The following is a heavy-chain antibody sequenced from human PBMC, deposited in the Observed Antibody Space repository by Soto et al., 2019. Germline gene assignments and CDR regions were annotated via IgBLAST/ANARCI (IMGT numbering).Heavy chain of an antibody. CDR2: IYYSGST. CDR1: GGSISSYY. Sequence: VQLQESGPGLVKPSETLSLTCPVSGGSISSYYWSWIRQPPGKGLEWIGYIYYSGSTNYNPSLKSRVTISVDTSKNQFSLRLSSVTAADTAVYYGARRNYDSSGTRFDPWGQGTLVTVSS. D-gene: IGHD3-22*01. V-gene: IGHV4-59*08. J-gene: IGHJ5*02. CDR3: ARRNYDSSGTRFDP.